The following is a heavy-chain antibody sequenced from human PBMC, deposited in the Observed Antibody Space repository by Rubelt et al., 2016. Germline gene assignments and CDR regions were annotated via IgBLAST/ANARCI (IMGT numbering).Heavy chain of an antibody. D-gene: IGHD6-19*01. CDR1: GYTFTGYY. Sequence: QVQLVQSGAEVKKPGASVKVSCKASGYTFTGYYMHWVRQAPGQGLEWVGRINTNSGGTNYATKFQGRVTRTRETSITPAYMERSRLRSDDTAVFYCARESSSGWYIDYWGQGTLVTVSS. CDR2: INTNSGGT. J-gene: IGHJ4*02. V-gene: IGHV1-2*06. CDR3: ARESSSGWYIDY.